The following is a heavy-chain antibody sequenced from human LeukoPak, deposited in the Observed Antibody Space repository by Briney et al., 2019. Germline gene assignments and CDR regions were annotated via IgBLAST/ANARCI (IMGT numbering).Heavy chain of an antibody. V-gene: IGHV3-30*18. CDR1: GFTFSSYG. CDR3: AKDHYYCSGSYYNRPYGMDG. CDR2: ISYDGRNK. J-gene: IGHJ6*02. Sequence: RGSLRLSCAASGFTFSSYGMRWVREAPGKGLEWVAVISYDGRNKYYADSVKGRFTISRENSKNTLYLQKNSLRAEDTAVYYCAKDHYYCSGSYYNRPYGMDGWGQGTTVTVSS. D-gene: IGHD3-10*01.